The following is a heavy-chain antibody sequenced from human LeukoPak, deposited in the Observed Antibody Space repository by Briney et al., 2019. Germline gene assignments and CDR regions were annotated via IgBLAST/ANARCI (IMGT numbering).Heavy chain of an antibody. V-gene: IGHV4-34*01. J-gene: IGHJ4*02. CDR1: GGSFSGYY. Sequence: SETLSLTCAVYGGSFSGYYWSWIRQPPGKGLEWIGEINHSGSTNYNPSLKSRVTISVDTSKNQFSLKLSSVTAADTAVYYCAGAAGGVGPDYWGQGTLVTVSS. D-gene: IGHD3-16*01. CDR3: AGAAGGVGPDY. CDR2: INHSGST.